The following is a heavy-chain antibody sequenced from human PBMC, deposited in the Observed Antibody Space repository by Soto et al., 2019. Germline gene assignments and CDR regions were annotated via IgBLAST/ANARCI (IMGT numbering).Heavy chain of an antibody. V-gene: IGHV3-30-3*01. CDR3: ARDLNWNYVGWFDP. CDR2: ISYDGSNK. J-gene: IGHJ5*02. Sequence: QVQLVESGGGVVQPGRSLRLSCAASGFTFSSYAMHWVRQAPGKGLEWVAGISYDGSNKYYADSVKGRFTISRDNSKNTLYRQMNSLRAEDTAVYYCARDLNWNYVGWFDPWGQGTLVTVST. D-gene: IGHD1-7*01. CDR1: GFTFSSYA.